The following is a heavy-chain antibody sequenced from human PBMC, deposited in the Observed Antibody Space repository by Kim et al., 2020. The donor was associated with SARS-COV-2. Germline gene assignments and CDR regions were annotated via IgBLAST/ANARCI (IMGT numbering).Heavy chain of an antibody. CDR1: GFTFSSYA. Sequence: GGSLRLSCAASGFTFSSYAMHWVRQAPGKGLEWVAVISYDGSNKYYADSVKGRFTISRDNSKNTLYLQMNSLRAEDTAVYYCARDRVAAAGQTRGNYYYYYGMDVWGQGTTVTVSS. J-gene: IGHJ6*02. D-gene: IGHD6-13*01. CDR3: ARDRVAAAGQTRGNYYYYYGMDV. V-gene: IGHV3-30*04. CDR2: ISYDGSNK.